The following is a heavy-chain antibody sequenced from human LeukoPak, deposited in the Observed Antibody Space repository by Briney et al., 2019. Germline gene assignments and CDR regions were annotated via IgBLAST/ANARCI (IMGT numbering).Heavy chain of an antibody. V-gene: IGHV3-7*03. J-gene: IGHJ4*02. CDR3: ARRGTSSSWAHFDY. D-gene: IGHD6-13*01. Sequence: GGSLRLSCTASGFTFSTSWTNWVRQARGKGLEWVADIKQDGSEKYYVDSVKGRFTISRDNPKNSLSLQMSSLTAEDTAVYYCARRGTSSSWAHFDYWGQGTLVTVSS. CDR1: GFTFSTSW. CDR2: IKQDGSEK.